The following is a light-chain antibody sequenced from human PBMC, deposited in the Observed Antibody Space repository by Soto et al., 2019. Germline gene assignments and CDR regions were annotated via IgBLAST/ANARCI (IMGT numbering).Light chain of an antibody. V-gene: IGLV2-23*01. CDR2: AGS. CDR3: GAYVGGSTLV. CDR1: SSDIWTHNL. Sequence: QSALTQTASVSGCPGQSITLSCTGTSSDIWTHNLVSWYQQHPGKAPKLMLYAGSERPSGVSDRFSGSTSGNTASLTISGLQAEGEADYYCGAYVGGSTLVVGGGTKLAVL. J-gene: IGLJ2*01.